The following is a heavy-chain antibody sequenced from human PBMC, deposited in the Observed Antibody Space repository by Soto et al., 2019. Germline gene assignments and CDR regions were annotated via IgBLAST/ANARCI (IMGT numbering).Heavy chain of an antibody. CDR2: IYPGDSDT. CDR1: GYSFTSYW. CDR3: ARGVRRYDILTGYYAFDI. J-gene: IGHJ3*02. Sequence: PGESLKISCKGSGYSFTSYWIGWVRQMPGKGLEWMGIIYPGDSDTRYSPSFQGQVTISADKSISTAYLQWSSLKASDTAMYYCARGVRRYDILTGYYAFDIWGQGTMVTVSS. V-gene: IGHV5-51*01. D-gene: IGHD3-9*01.